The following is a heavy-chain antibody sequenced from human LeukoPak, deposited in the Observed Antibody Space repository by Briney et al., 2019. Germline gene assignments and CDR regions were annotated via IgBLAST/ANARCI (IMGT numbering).Heavy chain of an antibody. Sequence: PGGSLRLSCAASGFTFSSYWMHWVRQAPGKGLVWVSRINSDGSNTSYADSVKGRFTISRDNAKNTLYLQMNSLRAEDTAVYYCARVGAVAGTIFGYWGQGTLVTVSS. J-gene: IGHJ4*02. D-gene: IGHD6-19*01. CDR1: GFTFSSYW. CDR3: ARVGAVAGTIFGY. CDR2: INSDGSNT. V-gene: IGHV3-74*01.